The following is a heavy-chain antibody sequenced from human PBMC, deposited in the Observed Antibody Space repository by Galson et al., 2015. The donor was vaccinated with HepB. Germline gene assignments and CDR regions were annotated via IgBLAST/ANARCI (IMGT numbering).Heavy chain of an antibody. V-gene: IGHV3-30*18. Sequence: SLRLSCAASGFHFSSYGLHWVRQAPGKGLAGVPVISYDGSGKYYVEAVKGRFTIPRDNSENTLSLQMNSLRAEDTAVYYCAKGQEDYGGAFDVWGQGTVVTVSS. J-gene: IGHJ3*01. CDR1: GFHFSSYG. D-gene: IGHD4-17*01. CDR3: AKGQEDYGGAFDV. CDR2: ISYDGSGK.